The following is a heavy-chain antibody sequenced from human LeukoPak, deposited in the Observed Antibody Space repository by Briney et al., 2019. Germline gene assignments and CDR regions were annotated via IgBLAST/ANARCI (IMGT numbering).Heavy chain of an antibody. CDR1: GSSFTSYW. CDR3: ASRRAVAGSPFDY. D-gene: IGHD6-19*01. Sequence: GESLKFSCKGSGSSFTSYWIGWVRQMPGKGLEWVGIIYPGDSDTRYSPSFQGQVTISADKSISTAYLQWSSLKASDTAMYYCASRRAVAGSPFDYWGQGTLVTVSS. CDR2: IYPGDSDT. V-gene: IGHV5-51*01. J-gene: IGHJ4*02.